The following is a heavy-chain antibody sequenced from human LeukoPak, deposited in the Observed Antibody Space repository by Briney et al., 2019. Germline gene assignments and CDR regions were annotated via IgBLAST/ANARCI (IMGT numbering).Heavy chain of an antibody. Sequence: SGTLSLTCAVSGGSISSSNWWSWVRQPPGKGLEWIGEIYHSGSTNYNPSLKSRVTISVDTSKNQFSLQLSSVTAADTAVYYCARHRLSGRWGDQLLRLKNNWFDPWGQGTLVTVSS. D-gene: IGHD2-2*01. CDR1: GGSISSSNW. CDR3: ARHRLSGRWGDQLLRLKNNWFDP. V-gene: IGHV4-4*02. J-gene: IGHJ5*02. CDR2: IYHSGST.